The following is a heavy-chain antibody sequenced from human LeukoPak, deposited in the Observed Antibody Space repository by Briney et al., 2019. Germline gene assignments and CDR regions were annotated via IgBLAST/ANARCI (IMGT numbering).Heavy chain of an antibody. J-gene: IGHJ4*02. V-gene: IGHV5-51*01. CDR3: ARIDSESSGGYPFDY. CDR1: GYSFTSYW. D-gene: IGHD1-26*01. CDR2: IYPGDSDT. Sequence: GESLKISCKGSGYSFTSYWIGWVRQMPGKGLEWMGIIYPGDSDTRYSPSFQGQVTISADKSISTAYLQWSSLKASDTAMYYCARIDSESSGGYPFDYWGQGTLVTVSS.